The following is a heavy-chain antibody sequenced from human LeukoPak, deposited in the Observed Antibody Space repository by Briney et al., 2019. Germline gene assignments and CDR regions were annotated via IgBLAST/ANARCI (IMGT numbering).Heavy chain of an antibody. CDR1: GFTFSSYA. CDR3: ARYIRSPLYYFDY. D-gene: IGHD1-14*01. J-gene: IGHJ4*02. V-gene: IGHV3-23*01. CDR2: ISASGDST. Sequence: GSLRLSXAASGFTFSSYAMSWARQAPGKGLEWVSTISASGDSTYYADSVKGRFTIFRDLSRNTLYVQMNSLRAEDTAVYYCARYIRSPLYYFDYWGRGTLVTVSS.